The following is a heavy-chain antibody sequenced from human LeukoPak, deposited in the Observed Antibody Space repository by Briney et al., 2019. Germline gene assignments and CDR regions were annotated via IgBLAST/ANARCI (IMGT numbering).Heavy chain of an antibody. CDR1: GFTFSSYA. CDR3: ARDRRVPAAMVDY. D-gene: IGHD2-2*01. V-gene: IGHV3-30-3*01. Sequence: GGSLRLSCAASGFTFSSYAMHWVRQAPGKGLEWVAVISYDGSNKYYADSVKGRFTISRDNAKNSLYLQMNSLRAEDTAVYYCARDRRVPAAMVDYWGQGTLVTVSS. J-gene: IGHJ4*02. CDR2: ISYDGSNK.